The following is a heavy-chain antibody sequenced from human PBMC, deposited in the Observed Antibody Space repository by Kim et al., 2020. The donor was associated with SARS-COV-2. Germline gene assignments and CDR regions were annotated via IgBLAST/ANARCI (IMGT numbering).Heavy chain of an antibody. V-gene: IGHV3-11*06. CDR3: ARGWMITFGDFDY. CDR2: ISSSSSYT. Sequence: GGSLRLSCAASGFTFSDYYMSWIRQAPGKGLEWVSYISSSSSYTNYADSVKGRFTISRDNAKNSLYLQMNSLRAEDTAVYYCARGWMITFGDFDYWGQGTLVTVSS. J-gene: IGHJ4*02. CDR1: GFTFSDYY. D-gene: IGHD3-16*01.